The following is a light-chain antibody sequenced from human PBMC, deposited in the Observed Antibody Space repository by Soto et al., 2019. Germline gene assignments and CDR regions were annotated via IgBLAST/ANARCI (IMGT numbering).Light chain of an antibody. Sequence: QSALTQPASVSGSPGQSVTISCTGPSSDVGADNYVSWYQQLPGNAPRLMIYEVTNRPSGVPNRFSGSKSGNTASLTISGLQAEDEADYYCSSKTSSSTPYVFXTGTKVTVL. V-gene: IGLV2-14*01. CDR2: EVT. CDR3: SSKTSSSTPYV. J-gene: IGLJ1*01. CDR1: SSDVGADNY.